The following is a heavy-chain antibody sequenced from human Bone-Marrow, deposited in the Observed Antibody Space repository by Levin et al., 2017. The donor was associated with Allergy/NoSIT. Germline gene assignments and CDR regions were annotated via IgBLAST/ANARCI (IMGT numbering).Heavy chain of an antibody. J-gene: IGHJ5*02. Sequence: SVKVSCRASGGTFSTFRSYAITWVRQAPGQGLEWMGGIIPIFGTANYAQKFQGRVTITADESTSTAYMELSSLRSEDTAVYYCARGLASGTYYTGFDPWGQGTLVTVSS. CDR1: GGTFSTFRSYA. CDR2: IIPIFGTA. D-gene: IGHD3-10*01. CDR3: ARGLASGTYYTGFDP. V-gene: IGHV1-69*13.